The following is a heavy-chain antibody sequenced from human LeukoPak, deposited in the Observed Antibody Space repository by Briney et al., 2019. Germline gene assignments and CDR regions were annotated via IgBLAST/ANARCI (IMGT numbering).Heavy chain of an antibody. Sequence: GGSLRLSCAASGFTFSSYSMNWVRQAPGNGLEWVSSISSSSSYIYYADSVKGRFTISRDNAKNSLYLQMNSLRAEDTAVYYCARGFIAAAWDYMDVWGKGTTVTVSS. D-gene: IGHD6-13*01. CDR1: GFTFSSYS. V-gene: IGHV3-21*01. CDR3: ARGFIAAAWDYMDV. J-gene: IGHJ6*03. CDR2: ISSSSSYI.